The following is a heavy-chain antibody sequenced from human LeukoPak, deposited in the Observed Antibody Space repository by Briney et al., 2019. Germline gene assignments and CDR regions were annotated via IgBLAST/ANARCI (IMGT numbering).Heavy chain of an antibody. CDR3: ARGVSKGIAAAGESDY. D-gene: IGHD6-13*01. Sequence: SETLSLTCAVYGGSFSVYYWSWLRQPPGKGLEWIGEINHSGSTNYNPSLKSRVTISVDTSKNQFSLKLSSVTAADTAVYYCARGVSKGIAAAGESDYWGQGTLVTVSS. CDR2: INHSGST. CDR1: GGSFSVYY. V-gene: IGHV4-34*01. J-gene: IGHJ4*02.